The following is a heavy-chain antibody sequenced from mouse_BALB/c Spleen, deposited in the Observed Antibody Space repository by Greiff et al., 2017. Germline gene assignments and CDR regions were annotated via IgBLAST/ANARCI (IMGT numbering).Heavy chain of an antibody. V-gene: IGHV1-54*01. D-gene: IGHD2-1*01. J-gene: IGHJ4*01. CDR3: ARGGRYGNYDAMDY. Sequence: QVQLQQSGAELVRPGTSVKVSCKASGYAFTNYLIAWVKQRPGQGLEWIGVINPGSGGTNYNEKFKGKATLTADKSSSTAYMQLSSLTSEDSAVYFCARGGRYGNYDAMDYWGQGTSVTVSS. CDR1: GYAFTNYL. CDR2: INPGSGGT.